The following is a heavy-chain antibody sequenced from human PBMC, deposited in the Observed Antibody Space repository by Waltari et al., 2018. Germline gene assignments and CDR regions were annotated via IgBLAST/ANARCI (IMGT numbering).Heavy chain of an antibody. D-gene: IGHD3-10*01. CDR1: GFTFSSYA. CDR2: ISGSGGST. J-gene: IGHJ4*02. CDR3: AKTGGSGSNRPYYFDY. Sequence: EVQLVESGGGLVQPGGSLRLSCAASGFTFSSYALSWVRQAQGKGLEWVSAISGSGGSTYYADSVKGRFTISRDKSKNTLYLQMNSLRAEDTAVYYCAKTGGSGSNRPYYFDYWGQGTLVTVSS. V-gene: IGHV3-23*04.